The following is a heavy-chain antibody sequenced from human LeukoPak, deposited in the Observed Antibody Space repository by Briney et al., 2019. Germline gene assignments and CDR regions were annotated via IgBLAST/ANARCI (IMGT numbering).Heavy chain of an antibody. CDR1: GFTFSSYE. CDR2: ISSSGGTI. CDR3: ARGTYDYVWGSYRYQEKKPGGS. D-gene: IGHD3-16*02. Sequence: GGSLRLSCAASGFTFSSYEMNWVRQAPGKGLEWVSYISSSGGTIYYADSVKGRFTISRDNAKNTLYLQMNSLRAEDTAVYYCARGTYDYVWGSYRYQEKKPGGSWGQGTLVTVSS. J-gene: IGHJ5*02. V-gene: IGHV3-48*03.